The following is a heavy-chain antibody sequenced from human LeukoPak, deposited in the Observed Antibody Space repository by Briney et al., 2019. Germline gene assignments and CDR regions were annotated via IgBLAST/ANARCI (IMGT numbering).Heavy chain of an antibody. CDR1: GGSFSGYY. V-gene: IGHV4-34*01. Sequence: SETLSLTCAVYGGSFSGYYWSWIRQPPGKGLEWIGEINHSGSTNYNPSLKSRVTISVDTSKNQFSLKLSSVTAADTAVYYCARGYSSGWYGYWGQGTLVPSPQ. J-gene: IGHJ4*02. CDR3: ARGYSSGWYGY. D-gene: IGHD6-19*01. CDR2: INHSGST.